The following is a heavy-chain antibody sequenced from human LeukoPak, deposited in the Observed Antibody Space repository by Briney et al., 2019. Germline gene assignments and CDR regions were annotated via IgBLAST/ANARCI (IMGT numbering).Heavy chain of an antibody. D-gene: IGHD6-25*01. CDR3: ARESDSRSRGYSFDY. CDR1: GGSISSYY. V-gene: IGHV4-59*12. J-gene: IGHJ4*02. CDR2: IYYSGST. Sequence: SETLSLTCTVSGGSISSYYWSWIRQPPGKGLEWIGYIYYSGSTNYNPSLKSRVTISVDTSKNQFSLKLSSVTAADTAVYYCARESDSRSRGYSFDYWGQGTLVTVSS.